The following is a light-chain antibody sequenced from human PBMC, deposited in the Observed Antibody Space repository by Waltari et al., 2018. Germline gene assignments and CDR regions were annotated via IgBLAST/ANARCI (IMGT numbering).Light chain of an antibody. CDR1: GSNIGAGYV. J-gene: IGLJ3*02. V-gene: IGLV1-40*01. Sequence: QSVLTQPPSVSGAPGQSITISCTGSGSNIGAGYVFPCYQHIHGTAPKPLTYGNNNRPSGVPDRFSGSKSGTSASLAITGLQAEDEADYYCQSYDSSVSAWVFGGGTKLTVV. CDR3: QSYDSSVSAWV. CDR2: GNN.